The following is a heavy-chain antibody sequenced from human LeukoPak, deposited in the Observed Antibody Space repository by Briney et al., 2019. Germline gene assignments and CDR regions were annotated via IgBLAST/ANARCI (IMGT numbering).Heavy chain of an antibody. V-gene: IGHV3-9*01. CDR3: AKDMGAFYGGHAFDI. J-gene: IGHJ3*02. Sequence: PGGSLRLSCAASGFTFDDYAMHWVRQAPGKGLEWVSGISWNSGSIGYADSVKGRFTISRDNAKNSLYLQMNSLRAEDTALYYCAKDMGAFYGGHAFDIWGQGTMVTVYS. CDR1: GFTFDDYA. CDR2: ISWNSGSI. D-gene: IGHD3-16*01.